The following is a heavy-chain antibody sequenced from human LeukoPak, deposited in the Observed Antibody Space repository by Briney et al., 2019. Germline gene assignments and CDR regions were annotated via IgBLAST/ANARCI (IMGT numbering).Heavy chain of an antibody. D-gene: IGHD3-3*01. V-gene: IGHV4-34*01. CDR1: GGSFSGYY. CDR2: INHSGST. CDR3: ARGRTIFAVWD. J-gene: IGHJ4*02. Sequence: SETLSLTCAVYGGSFSGYYWSWIRQPPGKGLEWIGEINHSGSTNYNPSLKSRVTISVDTSKNQFSLKLSSVTAADTAVYYCARGRTIFAVWDWGQGTLVTVPS.